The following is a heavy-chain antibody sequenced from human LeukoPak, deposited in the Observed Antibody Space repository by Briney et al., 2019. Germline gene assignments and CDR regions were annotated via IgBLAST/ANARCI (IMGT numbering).Heavy chain of an antibody. J-gene: IGHJ4*02. CDR1: GFTVSSNY. D-gene: IGHD4-17*01. CDR2: IYSGGST. Sequence: GGSLRLSCAASGFTVSSNYMSWVRQAPGQGLEWVSVIYSGGSTYYADSVKGRFTISRDNSKNTLYLQMNSLGAEDTAVYYCARDGVNDYGDYGLREGFYYLDYWGQGTLVTVSS. V-gene: IGHV3-66*01. CDR3: ARDGVNDYGDYGLREGFYYLDY.